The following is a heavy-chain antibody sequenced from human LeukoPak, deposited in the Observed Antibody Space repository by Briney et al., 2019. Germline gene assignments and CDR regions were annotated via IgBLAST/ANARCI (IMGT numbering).Heavy chain of an antibody. CDR3: AKAKPQGSDRDFDY. CDR1: GYTFTGYY. Sequence: ASVKVSCKTSGYTFTGYYMHWVRQAPGQGLEWMGRINPNSGDTNYAQKFQGRVTMTGDTSITTAYMELNSLRSDNTAVYYCAKAKPQGSDRDFDYWGQGTLVTVSS. V-gene: IGHV1-2*06. J-gene: IGHJ4*02. CDR2: INPNSGDT. D-gene: IGHD1-14*01.